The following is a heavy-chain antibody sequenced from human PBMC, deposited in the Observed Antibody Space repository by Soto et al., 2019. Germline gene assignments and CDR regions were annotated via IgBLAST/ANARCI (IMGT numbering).Heavy chain of an antibody. Sequence: ASVKVSCKASGYSFTSYYLHWVRQAPGQGLEWMGIINPNSTSASYAQKFQGRVTMTRDTSTSTVYMELSTLRSEDTAVYYCARDRDFWTGYEYYYYAMDVWGQGTTVTVS. J-gene: IGHJ6*01. V-gene: IGHV1-46*01. CDR1: GYSFTSYY. CDR2: INPNSTSA. CDR3: ARDRDFWTGYEYYYYAMDV. D-gene: IGHD3-3*01.